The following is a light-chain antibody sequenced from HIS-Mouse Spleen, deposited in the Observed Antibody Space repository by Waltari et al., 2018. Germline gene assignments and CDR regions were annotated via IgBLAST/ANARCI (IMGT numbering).Light chain of an antibody. CDR2: EDS. J-gene: IGLJ2*01. Sequence: SYELTQPPPVSVSPGPTARPTCPGDPLPKQYAYWYQQKSGQAPVLVIYEDSKRPSGIPERFSGSSSGTMATLTISGAQVEDEADYYCYSTDSSGNHRVFGGGTKLTVL. CDR3: YSTDSSGNHRV. CDR1: PLPKQY. V-gene: IGLV3-10*01.